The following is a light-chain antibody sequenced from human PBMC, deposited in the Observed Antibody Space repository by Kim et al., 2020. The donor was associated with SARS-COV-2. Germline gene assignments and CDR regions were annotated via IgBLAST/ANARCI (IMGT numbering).Light chain of an antibody. CDR1: QSICDW. J-gene: IGKJ2*01. V-gene: IGKV1-5*03. CDR2: KAS. Sequence: SASVGDRVTITCRASQSICDWLAWYQQKPGKAPNLLIDKASSLESGVPSRFSASGSGTEFTLTINSLQPDDFATYYCQHYIRYPYTFGQGTKLEI. CDR3: QHYIRYPYT.